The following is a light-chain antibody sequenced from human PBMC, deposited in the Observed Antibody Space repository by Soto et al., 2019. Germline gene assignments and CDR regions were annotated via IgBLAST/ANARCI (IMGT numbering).Light chain of an antibody. V-gene: IGLV2-8*01. J-gene: IGLJ2*01. Sequence: QSALTQPPSASGSPGQSVTISCTGTSSDVGGYNCVSWYQQHPGKAPKLMIYEVSKRPSGVPDRFSGSKSGNTGSLTVSGLQAEDEADYYCSSYAGSNIPVVFGGGTKLTVL. CDR1: SSDVGGYNC. CDR2: EVS. CDR3: SSYAGSNIPVV.